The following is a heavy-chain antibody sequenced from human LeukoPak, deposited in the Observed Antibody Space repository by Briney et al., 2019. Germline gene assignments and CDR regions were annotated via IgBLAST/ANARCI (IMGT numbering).Heavy chain of an antibody. Sequence: GGSLRLSCAASGFTFSNYSMNWVRQAPGKGLEWVSYITFSSSIIYYADSVKGRFTISRDNGKNSLYLQMNSLRAEDTAVYYCARDRLHYGEYEKTFDYWGQGTLVSVSS. CDR2: ITFSSSII. J-gene: IGHJ4*02. CDR3: ARDRLHYGEYEKTFDY. D-gene: IGHD4-17*01. V-gene: IGHV3-48*01. CDR1: GFTFSNYS.